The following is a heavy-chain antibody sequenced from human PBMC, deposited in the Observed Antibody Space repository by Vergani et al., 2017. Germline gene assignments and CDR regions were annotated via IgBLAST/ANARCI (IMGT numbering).Heavy chain of an antibody. Sequence: QVQLQESGPGLVKPSQTLSLPCTVSGGSISSGGYYWSWIRQHPGKGLEWIGYIYYSGSTYYNPSLKSRVTISVDTSKNQFSLKLSSVTAADTAVYYCARDWLSGRPGPYYYYYGMDVWGQGTTVTVSS. CDR3: ARDWLSGRPGPYYYYYGMDV. CDR1: GGSISSGGYY. V-gene: IGHV4-31*03. J-gene: IGHJ6*02. CDR2: IYYSGST. D-gene: IGHD3-16*02.